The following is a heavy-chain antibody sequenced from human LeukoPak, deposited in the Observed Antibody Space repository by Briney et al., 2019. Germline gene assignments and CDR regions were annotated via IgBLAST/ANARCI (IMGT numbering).Heavy chain of an antibody. CDR3: ARAGQQGYYYYGMDV. D-gene: IGHD6-13*01. CDR1: GFTFSSYA. J-gene: IGHJ6*02. CDR2: ISGSGGST. V-gene: IGHV3-23*01. Sequence: PGGSLRLSCAASGFTFSSYAMSWVRQAPGKGLEWVSAISGSGGSTYYADSVKGRFTISRDNSKNTLYLQMNSLRAEDTAVYYCARAGQQGYYYYGMDVWGQGTTVTVSS.